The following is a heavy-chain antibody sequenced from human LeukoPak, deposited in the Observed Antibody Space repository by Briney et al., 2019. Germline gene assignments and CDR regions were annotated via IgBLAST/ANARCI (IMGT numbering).Heavy chain of an antibody. CDR2: IYYSGST. CDR1: GGSFSGYY. Sequence: SETLSLTCAVYGGSFSGYYWSWIRQPPGKGLEWIGYIYYSGSTNYNPSLKSRVTISVDTSKNQFSLKLSSVTAADTAVYYCARGDPYYDSSGYYYVDWGQGTLVTVSS. V-gene: IGHV4-59*01. CDR3: ARGDPYYDSSGYYYVD. D-gene: IGHD3-22*01. J-gene: IGHJ4*02.